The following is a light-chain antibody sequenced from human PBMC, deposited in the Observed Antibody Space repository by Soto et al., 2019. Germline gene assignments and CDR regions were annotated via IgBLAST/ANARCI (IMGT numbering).Light chain of an antibody. Sequence: QSVLTQPASVSGSPGQSITISCTGTSSGIGAYNYVSWYQHHPGKAPKLIIYDVSTRPSGVSDRFSASKSGNTASLTISELQADDEADYYCSSYTSRNTEVFGTGTKVTVL. J-gene: IGLJ1*01. V-gene: IGLV2-14*03. CDR2: DVS. CDR3: SSYTSRNTEV. CDR1: SSGIGAYNY.